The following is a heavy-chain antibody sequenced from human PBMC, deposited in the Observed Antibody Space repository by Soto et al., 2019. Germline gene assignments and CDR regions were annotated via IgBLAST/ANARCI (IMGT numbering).Heavy chain of an antibody. J-gene: IGHJ5*02. CDR2: IYHSGST. Sequence: SETLSLTCTVGSISTYYWNWIRQPPGKGLEWTGYIYHSGSTYYNPSLKSRVTISVDRSKNQFSLKLSSVTAADTAVYYCARVPDRWGQGTLVTSPQ. V-gene: IGHV4-59*12. CDR3: ARVPDR. D-gene: IGHD2-2*01. CDR1: GSISTYY.